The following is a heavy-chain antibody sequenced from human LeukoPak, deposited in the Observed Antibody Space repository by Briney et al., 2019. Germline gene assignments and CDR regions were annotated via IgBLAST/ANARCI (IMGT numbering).Heavy chain of an antibody. CDR2: VYYSGST. CDR3: ASSPRLTTSWFLFDS. J-gene: IGHJ5*01. Sequence: SETLSLTCTVSGDSISSGGYYWTWIRQPPGKGLEWIGYVYYSGSTNYNPSLKTRLHLSVDTSKNRFSLKLSSVTAADTAVYYCASSPRLTTSWFLFDSWGHGTLVTVSS. CDR1: GDSISSGGYY. D-gene: IGHD2-2*01. V-gene: IGHV4-61*03.